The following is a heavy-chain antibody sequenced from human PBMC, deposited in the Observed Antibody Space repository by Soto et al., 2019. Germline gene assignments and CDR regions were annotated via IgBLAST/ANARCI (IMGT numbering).Heavy chain of an antibody. CDR3: AREDDGGDSLDV. Sequence: SETLSLTCTVSGGSISSDYYHWTWIRQSPGKGLEWIGYIHPSGSILYNPSLKSRVTISVDTSKNQFSLHLSSVTAADTAVYFCAREDDGGDSLDVWGQGTTVTVSS. CDR2: IHPSGSI. V-gene: IGHV4-30-4*08. J-gene: IGHJ6*02. CDR1: GGSISSDYYH. D-gene: IGHD2-21*02.